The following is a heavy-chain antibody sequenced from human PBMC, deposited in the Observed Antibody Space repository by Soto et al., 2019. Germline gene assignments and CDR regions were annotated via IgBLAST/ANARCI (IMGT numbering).Heavy chain of an antibody. V-gene: IGHV5-51*01. CDR2: IYPGDSDT. J-gene: IGHJ6*02. CDR3: ASSPRGYCSSTSCRELGNYYGMDV. Sequence: GESLKISCMGSGYKVSTWHNFTSYWIAWVRQMPGEGLEWMGIIYPGDSDTRYSPSFQGQVTISADKSINSVYLQWSSLKASDTAMYYCASSPRGYCSSTSCRELGNYYGMDVWGQGTTVTV. CDR1: GYKVSTWHNFTSYW. D-gene: IGHD2-2*01.